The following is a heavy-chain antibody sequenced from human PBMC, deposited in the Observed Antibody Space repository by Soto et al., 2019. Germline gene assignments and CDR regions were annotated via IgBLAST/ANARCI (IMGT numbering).Heavy chain of an antibody. J-gene: IGHJ4*01. Sequence: QVQLVQSGAEVKKPGASVKVSCKASGYTFTIFGISWVRQAPGQGLEWMGWISAYNGNTNYAQNFQGRVTMTTATSTSKANRDRRSLRSAATAVIYCAGGGAPFDYWGQETWSPSPQ. D-gene: IGHD3-16*01. CDR1: GYTFTIFG. CDR3: AGGGAPFDY. V-gene: IGHV1-18*01. CDR2: ISAYNGNT.